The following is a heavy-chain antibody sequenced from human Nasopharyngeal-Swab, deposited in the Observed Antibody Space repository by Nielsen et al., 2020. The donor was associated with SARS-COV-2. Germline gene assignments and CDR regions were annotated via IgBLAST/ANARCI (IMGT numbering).Heavy chain of an antibody. V-gene: IGHV3-74*01. D-gene: IGHD3-16*01. CDR1: GFTFSSYW. CDR3: ARVDVHDAFDI. CDR2: MNSDGSRT. Sequence: GESLKISCAASGFTFSSYWMHWVRQAPGEGLVWVSRMNSDGSRTNYADSVKGRFTISRDNAKKTLYLQMNSLRAEDTAVYYCARVDVHDAFDIWGQGTMVTVSP. J-gene: IGHJ3*02.